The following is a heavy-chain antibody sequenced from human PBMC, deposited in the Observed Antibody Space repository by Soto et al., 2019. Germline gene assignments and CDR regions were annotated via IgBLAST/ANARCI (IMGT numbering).Heavy chain of an antibody. CDR1: GFTFTSSA. CDR2: IVVGSGNT. J-gene: IGHJ3*02. Sequence: SVKVSCKASGFTFTSSAVQWVRQARGQRLEWIGWIVVGSGNTNYAQKFQERVTITRDMSTSTAYMELSSLRSEDTAVYYCAVRGALYYYDSSGYWDDAFDIWGQGTMVTVSS. D-gene: IGHD3-22*01. V-gene: IGHV1-58*01. CDR3: AVRGALYYYDSSGYWDDAFDI.